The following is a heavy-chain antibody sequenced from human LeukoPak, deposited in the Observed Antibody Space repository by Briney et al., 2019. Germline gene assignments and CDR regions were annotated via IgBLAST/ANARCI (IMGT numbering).Heavy chain of an antibody. J-gene: IGHJ6*03. Sequence: ASVKVSCKASGYTFTSYYMHWVRQAPGQGLAWMEWINTNTGNPTYAQGFTGRFVFSLDTSVSTAYLQISSLKAEDTAVYYCARDQSSSWSSYYYMDVWGKGTTVTVSS. CDR3: ARDQSSSWSSYYYMDV. D-gene: IGHD6-6*01. CDR2: INTNTGNP. CDR1: GYTFTSYY. V-gene: IGHV7-4-1*02.